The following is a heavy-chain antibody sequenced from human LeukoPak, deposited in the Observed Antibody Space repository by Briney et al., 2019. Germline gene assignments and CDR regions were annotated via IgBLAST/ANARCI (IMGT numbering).Heavy chain of an antibody. Sequence: SETLSLTCAVYGGSFSGYYWSWIRQPPGKGLEWIGEINHSGSTNYNPSLKSRVTISVGTSKNQFSLKLSSVTAADTAVYYCASLYGDYVSYWYFDLWGRGTLVTVSS. J-gene: IGHJ2*01. CDR1: GGSFSGYY. D-gene: IGHD4-17*01. CDR3: ASLYGDYVSYWYFDL. CDR2: INHSGST. V-gene: IGHV4-34*01.